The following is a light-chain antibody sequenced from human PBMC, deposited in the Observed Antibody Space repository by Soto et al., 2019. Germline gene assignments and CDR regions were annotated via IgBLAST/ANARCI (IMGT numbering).Light chain of an antibody. V-gene: IGKV3-15*01. J-gene: IGKJ1*01. CDR3: QQYNNWWT. CDR2: GAS. Sequence: EIVMTQSPATLSVSPGGRSTLSCMASQSVSSNLAWYQQKPGQAPRLLIHGASTRATGIPARFSGSGSGTAFTLTISSLQSEDFAVYYCQQYNNWWTFGQGTKVDIK. CDR1: QSVSSN.